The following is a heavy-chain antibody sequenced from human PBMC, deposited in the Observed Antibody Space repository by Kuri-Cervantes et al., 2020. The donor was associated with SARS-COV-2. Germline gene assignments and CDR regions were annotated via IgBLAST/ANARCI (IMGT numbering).Heavy chain of an antibody. Sequence: SVKVSCKASGGTFSSYAISWVRQAPGQGLEWMGGIIPIFGTANYAQKFQGRVTITADKSTSTAYMELSSLRSEDTAVYYCARVLTIDWNDPLGYYYYGMDVWGQGTTVTVSS. CDR2: IIPIFGTA. D-gene: IGHD1-1*01. J-gene: IGHJ6*02. V-gene: IGHV1-69*06. CDR3: ARVLTIDWNDPLGYYYYGMDV. CDR1: GGTFSSYA.